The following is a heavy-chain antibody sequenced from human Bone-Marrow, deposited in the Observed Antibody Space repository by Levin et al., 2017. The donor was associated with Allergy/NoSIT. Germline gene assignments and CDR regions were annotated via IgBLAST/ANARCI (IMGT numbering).Heavy chain of an antibody. J-gene: IGHJ4*02. V-gene: IGHV3-48*03. D-gene: IGHD5-12*01. CDR2: ISSGGSTR. CDR1: GFTFKNFE. Sequence: GGSLRLSCAASGFTFKNFEMNWVRQAPGKGLEWVSYISSGGSTRYYADSVQGRFTISRDNTKNSLYLQMNSLRAEDTAIYYCASGGNTGSDIYYFDNWGQGTLVTVSS. CDR3: ASGGNTGSDIYYFDN.